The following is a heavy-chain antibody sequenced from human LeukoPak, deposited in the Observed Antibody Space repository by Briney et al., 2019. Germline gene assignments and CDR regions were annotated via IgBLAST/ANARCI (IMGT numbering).Heavy chain of an antibody. CDR3: TKGTWVQLWSLFDS. CDR1: GFSFSTYA. D-gene: IGHD5-18*01. Sequence: PGASLRLSCAASGFSFSTYAMTWVRQAPGKGLEWVAPIDAGGGDTYHSDSVKGRFTISRDNSMNTLYLQMNSLRAEDTALYYCTKGTWVQLWSLFDSWGQGTLVTVSS. V-gene: IGHV3-23*01. J-gene: IGHJ4*02. CDR2: IDAGGGDT.